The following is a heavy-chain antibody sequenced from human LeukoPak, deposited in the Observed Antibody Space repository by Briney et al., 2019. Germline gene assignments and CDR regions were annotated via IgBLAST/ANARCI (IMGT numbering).Heavy chain of an antibody. CDR1: GGSISSYY. D-gene: IGHD3-10*01. CDR3: ARGKIWSPVYLSH. V-gene: IGHV4-59*13. CDR2: IYSSGTT. J-gene: IGHJ4*02. Sequence: SETLXLTCIVSGGSISSYYWSWIRQPPGKGLEWIGNIYSSGTTNYNPSLKSRVTISMDTSKNQFSLKLSSVTAADTAVYYCARGKIWSPVYLSHWGQGTLVTVSS.